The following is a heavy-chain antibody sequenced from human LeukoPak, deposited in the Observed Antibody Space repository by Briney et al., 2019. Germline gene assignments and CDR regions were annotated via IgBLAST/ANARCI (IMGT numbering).Heavy chain of an antibody. Sequence: SETLSLTCAVYGGSFSGYYWSWIRQSPGKGLEWIGEINHSGSTNHNPSLKSRVTISVDTSKNQFSLKLSSVTAADTAVYYCARAPYYYDSSGYTYWGQGTLVTVSS. D-gene: IGHD3-22*01. CDR3: ARAPYYYDSSGYTY. CDR2: INHSGST. J-gene: IGHJ4*02. V-gene: IGHV4-34*01. CDR1: GGSFSGYY.